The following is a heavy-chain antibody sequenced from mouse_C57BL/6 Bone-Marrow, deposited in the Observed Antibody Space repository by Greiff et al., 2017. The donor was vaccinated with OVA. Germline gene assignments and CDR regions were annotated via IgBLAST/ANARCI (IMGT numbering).Heavy chain of an antibody. CDR1: GYSITSGYY. Sequence: EVQLQESGPGLVKPSQSLSLTCSVTGYSITSGYYWNWIRQFPGNKLEWMGYISYDGSNNYNPSLKNRISITRDTSKNQFFLKLNSVTTEDTATYYCARDYYGSIPGVWGTGTTVTVSS. CDR3: ARDYYGSIPGV. J-gene: IGHJ1*03. V-gene: IGHV3-6*01. D-gene: IGHD1-1*01. CDR2: ISYDGSN.